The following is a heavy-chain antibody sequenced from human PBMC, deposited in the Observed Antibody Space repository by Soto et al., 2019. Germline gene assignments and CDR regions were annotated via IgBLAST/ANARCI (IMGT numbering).Heavy chain of an antibody. Sequence: PSETLSLTCAVYGGSFSGYYWSWIRQPPGKGLEWIGEINHSGSTNYNPSLKSRVTISVDTSKNQFSLKLSSVTAADTAVYYCARVYDFWSGYYPRGYYYGMDVWGQGTTVTVSS. CDR1: GGSFSGYY. J-gene: IGHJ6*02. D-gene: IGHD3-3*01. CDR3: ARVYDFWSGYYPRGYYYGMDV. CDR2: INHSGST. V-gene: IGHV4-34*01.